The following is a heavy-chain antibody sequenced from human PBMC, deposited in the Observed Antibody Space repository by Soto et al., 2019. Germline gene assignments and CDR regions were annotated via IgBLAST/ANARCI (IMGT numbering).Heavy chain of an antibody. D-gene: IGHD4-17*01. Sequence: PGGSLRLSCAASGFTFSSYGMHWVRQAPGKGLEWVAVIWYDGSNKYYADSVKGRFTISRDNSKNTLYLQMNSLRAEDTAVYYFARDEVSKVTTVLLDYWGQGTLVTVSS. CDR1: GFTFSSYG. J-gene: IGHJ4*02. CDR3: ARDEVSKVTTVLLDY. V-gene: IGHV3-33*01. CDR2: IWYDGSNK.